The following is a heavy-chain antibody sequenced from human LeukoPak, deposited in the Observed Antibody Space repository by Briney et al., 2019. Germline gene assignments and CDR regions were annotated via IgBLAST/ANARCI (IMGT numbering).Heavy chain of an antibody. CDR3: ASSRGALLG. D-gene: IGHD1-26*01. V-gene: IGHV4-59*12. Sequence: SETLSLTCTVSGGSISSYYWSWIRQPPGKGLEWIGYIYHSGSTYYNPSLKSRVTISVDRSKNQFSLKLSSVTAADTAVYYCASSRGALLGWGQGTLVTVSS. CDR1: GGSISSYY. CDR2: IYHSGST. J-gene: IGHJ4*02.